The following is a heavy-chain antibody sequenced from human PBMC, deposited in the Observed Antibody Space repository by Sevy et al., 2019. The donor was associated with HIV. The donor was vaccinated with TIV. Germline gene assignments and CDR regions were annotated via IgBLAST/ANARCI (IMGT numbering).Heavy chain of an antibody. CDR1: GFTFSNYA. J-gene: IGHJ4*02. D-gene: IGHD1-26*01. CDR3: AKWSELPSSPFDY. V-gene: IGHV3-23*01. CDR2: ISGSGGST. Sequence: GGFLRLSCAASGFTFSNYAMSWVRQAPGKGLEWVSAISGSGGSTYYADSVKGRFTISRDNSKNTLFLQMNSLRAEDTNAYFCAKWSELPSSPFDYWGQGTLVTVSS.